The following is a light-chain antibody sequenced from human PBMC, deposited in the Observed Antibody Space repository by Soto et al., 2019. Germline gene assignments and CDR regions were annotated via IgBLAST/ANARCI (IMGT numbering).Light chain of an antibody. CDR2: EDN. CDR3: GTWDNSLSIYV. CDR1: SSNIGNNY. Sequence: QSALTQPPSVSAAPGQKVTISCSGTSSNIGNNYVSWYQHFPGTAPKLLIYEDNKRPSEIPDRFSGSKSGTSAILGITGLQTGDEADYYCGTWDNSLSIYVFATGTKVTVL. V-gene: IGLV1-51*02. J-gene: IGLJ1*01.